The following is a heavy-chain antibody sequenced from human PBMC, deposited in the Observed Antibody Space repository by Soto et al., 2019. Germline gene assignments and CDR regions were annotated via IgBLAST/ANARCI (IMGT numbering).Heavy chain of an antibody. D-gene: IGHD3-10*01. Sequence: GGSLRLSCAASGFTFSSYAMSWVRQAPGKGLEWVSAISGSGGSTYYADSVKGRFTISRDNSKNTLYLQMNSLRAEDTAVYYCAKVLGGYSGFGELPNWFDPWGQGTLVTVSS. V-gene: IGHV3-23*01. CDR2: ISGSGGST. CDR3: AKVLGGYSGFGELPNWFDP. CDR1: GFTFSSYA. J-gene: IGHJ5*02.